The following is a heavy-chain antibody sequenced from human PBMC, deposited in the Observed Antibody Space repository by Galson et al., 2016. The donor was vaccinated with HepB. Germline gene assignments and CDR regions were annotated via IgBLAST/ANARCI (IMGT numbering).Heavy chain of an antibody. CDR2: IIPIFASP. V-gene: IGHV1-69*13. CDR1: GAMLRNYV. J-gene: IGHJ4*02. D-gene: IGHD5-12*01. Sequence: SVKVSCKASGAMLRNYVIHWVRQAPGQGLEWMGGIIPIFASPNYAQTFPGRVTITADESTTTAYMELSSLTSADTAVYYCARPANPSGDDPYYFDYWGQGTLVTVSS. CDR3: ARPANPSGDDPYYFDY.